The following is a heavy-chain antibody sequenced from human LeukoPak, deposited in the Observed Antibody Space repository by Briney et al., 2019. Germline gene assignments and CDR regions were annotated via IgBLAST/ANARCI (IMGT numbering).Heavy chain of an antibody. CDR2: IYTSGST. V-gene: IGHV4-61*02. CDR1: GGSISSGSYY. CDR3: ASLTDSAIGEDYFDY. Sequence: SETLSLTCTVSGGSISSGSYYWSWIRQPAGKGLEWIGRIYTSGSTNYNPSLKSRVTISVDTSKNQFSLKLSSVTAADTAVYYCASLTDSAIGEDYFDYWGQGTLVTVSS. D-gene: IGHD1-26*01. J-gene: IGHJ4*02.